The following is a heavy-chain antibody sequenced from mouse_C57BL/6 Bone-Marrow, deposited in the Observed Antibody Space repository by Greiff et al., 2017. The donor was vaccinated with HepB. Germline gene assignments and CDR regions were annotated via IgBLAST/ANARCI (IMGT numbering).Heavy chain of an antibody. CDR1: GFTFSSYT. CDR3: ARQRIYYDYDDYAMDY. Sequence: DVMLVESGGGLVKPGGSLKLSCAASGFTFSSYTMSWVRQTPEKRLEWVATISGGGGNTYYPDSVKGRFTISRDNAKNTLYLQMSSLRSEDTALYYCARQRIYYDYDDYAMDYWGQGTSVTVSS. CDR2: ISGGGGNT. D-gene: IGHD2-4*01. J-gene: IGHJ4*01. V-gene: IGHV5-9*01.